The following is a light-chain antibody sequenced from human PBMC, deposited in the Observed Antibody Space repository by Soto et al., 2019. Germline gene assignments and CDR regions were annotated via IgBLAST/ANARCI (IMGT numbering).Light chain of an antibody. V-gene: IGKV3-20*01. CDR1: QRGSSNY. CDR3: RQYCLSTDS. J-gene: IGKJ4*01. CDR2: DAS. Sequence: EMVWTQSPGTMSLSPGERATLSCRASQRGSSNYLAWYQQKPGQAPRLLFYDASIRATGTPDRVSGSGSGTDVTLTISRLEPEDFAVYYCRQYCLSTDSFGGGNKGDIK.